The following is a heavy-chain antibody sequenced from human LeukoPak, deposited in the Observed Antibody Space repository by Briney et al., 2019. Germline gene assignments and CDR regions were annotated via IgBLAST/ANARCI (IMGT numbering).Heavy chain of an antibody. J-gene: IGHJ4*02. D-gene: IGHD4-17*01. CDR3: ARDNYDYGDYYFDY. CDR1: GFTFSTYG. Sequence: SGGSLRLSCAVSGFTFSTYGMSWVRQAPGKGLEWVSSISSGSRSIYYADSVKGRFTISRDNAKNSLYLQMNSLRAEDTAVYYCARDNYDYGDYYFDYWGQGTLVTVSS. V-gene: IGHV3-21*01. CDR2: ISSGSRSI.